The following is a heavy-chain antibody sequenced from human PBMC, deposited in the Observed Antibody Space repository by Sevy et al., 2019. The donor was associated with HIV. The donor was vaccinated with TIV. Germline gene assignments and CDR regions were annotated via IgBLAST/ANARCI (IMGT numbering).Heavy chain of an antibody. CDR3: AGEEVDTAMVISDYYYYMDV. D-gene: IGHD5-18*01. CDR1: GFTFSSYA. Sequence: GGSLRLSCAASGFTFSSYAMHWVRQAPGKGLEWVAVISYDGSNKYYADSVKGRFTISRDNSKNTLYLQMNSLRAEDTAVYYCAGEEVDTAMVISDYYYYMDVWGKGTTVTVSS. CDR2: ISYDGSNK. J-gene: IGHJ6*03. V-gene: IGHV3-30-3*01.